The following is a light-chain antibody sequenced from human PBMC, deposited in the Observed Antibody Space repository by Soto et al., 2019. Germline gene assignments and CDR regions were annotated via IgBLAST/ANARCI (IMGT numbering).Light chain of an antibody. CDR2: DAS. CDR3: QQRSNWPPIT. J-gene: IGKJ5*01. V-gene: IGKV3-11*01. Sequence: EIVLTQSPATLSLSPGERATLSCRASQSVGSYLAWYQQKPGQAPRLRIYDASNRATGIPARFSGSGSGTDFTLAISSLEPEDFAVYYCQQRSNWPPITFGQGTRLEIK. CDR1: QSVGSY.